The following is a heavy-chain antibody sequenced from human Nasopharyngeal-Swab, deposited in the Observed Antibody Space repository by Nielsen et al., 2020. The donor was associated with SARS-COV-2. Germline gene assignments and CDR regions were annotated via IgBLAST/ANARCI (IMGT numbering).Heavy chain of an antibody. Sequence: KISCKTSGGTFSSYGISWVRQAPGEGLEWMGGIIPVLPITRYAQKFRDRVTITADTSTSTAYMELSSLRSEDTATYYCARGGWLRRDYYYVYYYMDVWGKGTTVTVSS. J-gene: IGHJ6*03. CDR1: GGTFSSYG. CDR2: IIPVLPIT. D-gene: IGHD5-24*01. V-gene: IGHV1-69*10. CDR3: ARGGWLRRDYYYVYYYMDV.